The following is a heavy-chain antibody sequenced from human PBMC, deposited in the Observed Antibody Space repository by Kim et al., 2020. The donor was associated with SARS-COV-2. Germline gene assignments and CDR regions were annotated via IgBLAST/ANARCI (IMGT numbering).Heavy chain of an antibody. CDR2: INHSGST. Sequence: SETLSLTCAVYGGSFSGYYWSWIRQPPGKGLEWIGEINHSGSTNYNPSLKSRVTISVDTSKNQFSLKLSSVTAADTAVYYCARGHTGGSYYGAFDIWGQGTMVTVSS. D-gene: IGHD1-26*01. J-gene: IGHJ3*02. CDR3: ARGHTGGSYYGAFDI. CDR1: GGSFSGYY. V-gene: IGHV4-34*01.